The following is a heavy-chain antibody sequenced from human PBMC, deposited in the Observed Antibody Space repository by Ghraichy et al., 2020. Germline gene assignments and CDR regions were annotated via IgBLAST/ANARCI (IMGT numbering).Heavy chain of an antibody. CDR1: GFSFGGYS. V-gene: IGHV3-48*02. CDR2: ISSASDAT. D-gene: IGHD1-14*01. CDR3: ARVRTEPNFDY. Sequence: GGSLRLSCAASGFSFGGYSMNWVRQAPGKGLEWLSYISSASDATRYADSVKGRLNISRDNAKNSLYLEMNSLREEDRAVYYCARVRTEPNFDYWGQGTLVAVSS. J-gene: IGHJ4*02.